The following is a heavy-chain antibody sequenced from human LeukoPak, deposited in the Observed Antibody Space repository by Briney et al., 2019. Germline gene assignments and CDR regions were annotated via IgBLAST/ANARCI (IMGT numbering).Heavy chain of an antibody. CDR3: AKDIAEERGYSGYDY. CDR2: ISWNSGSI. Sequence: GRSLRLSCAASGFTFDDYAMHWVRQAPGKGLEWVSGISWNSGSIGYADSVKGRFTISRDNAKNSLYLQMNSLRAEDTALYYCAKDIAEERGYSGYDYWGQGTLVTVSS. J-gene: IGHJ4*02. V-gene: IGHV3-9*01. CDR1: GFTFDDYA. D-gene: IGHD5-12*01.